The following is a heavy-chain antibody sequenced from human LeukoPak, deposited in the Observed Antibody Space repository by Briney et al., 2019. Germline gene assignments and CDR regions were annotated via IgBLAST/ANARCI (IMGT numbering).Heavy chain of an antibody. Sequence: GSPRLSCVASGFTPSSYWTNCVRQAPREGLGCVSRINSDVSATSYADSAKGRFTISRANPRNTLYLQMDRRRPEETPVYYAARERNRRFFTDYWGQGTLVTVSS. CDR1: GFTPSSYW. V-gene: IGHV3-74*01. CDR3: ARERNRRFFTDY. J-gene: IGHJ4*02. CDR2: INSDVSAT.